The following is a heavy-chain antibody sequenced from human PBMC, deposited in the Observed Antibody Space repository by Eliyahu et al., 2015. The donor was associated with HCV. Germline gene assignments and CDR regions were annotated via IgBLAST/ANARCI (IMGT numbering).Heavy chain of an antibody. Sequence: QVQLVQSGAEVKKPGASVKVSCKASGYTFTSYAMHWVRQAPGQRLEWMGWINAGNGNTKYSQKFQGRVTITRDTSASTAYMELSSLRSEDTAVYYCARDPLYYCGGDCYMDYWGQGTLVTVSS. CDR1: GYTFTSYA. CDR3: ARDPLYYCGGDCYMDY. J-gene: IGHJ4*02. V-gene: IGHV1-3*01. D-gene: IGHD2-21*02. CDR2: INAGNGNT.